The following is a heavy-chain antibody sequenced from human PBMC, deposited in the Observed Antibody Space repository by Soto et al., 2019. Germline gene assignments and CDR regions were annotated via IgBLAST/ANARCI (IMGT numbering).Heavy chain of an antibody. CDR1: GYTFTSYG. V-gene: IGHV1-18*01. Sequence: ASVKVSCKASGYTFTSYGISWVRQAPGQGLEWMGLLTPYNGDTIYAQKFQGRVILTTDTATSTAYMELGSLRSDDTAVYYCVRDASSGYRGWWDPWGQGTLVTVSS. D-gene: IGHD5-18*01. CDR2: LTPYNGDT. J-gene: IGHJ5*02. CDR3: VRDASSGYRGWWDP.